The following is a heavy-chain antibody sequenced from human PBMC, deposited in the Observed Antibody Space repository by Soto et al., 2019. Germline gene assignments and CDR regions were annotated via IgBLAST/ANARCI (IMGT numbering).Heavy chain of an antibody. Sequence: ETLSLTCTVSGGSISSYYWSWIRQPPGKGLEWIGYIYYSGSTNYNPSLKSRVTISVDTSKNQFSLKLSSVTAADTAVYYCASIKINYDYVWGSYRSGHYFDYWGQGTLVTVSS. CDR3: ASIKINYDYVWGSYRSGHYFDY. J-gene: IGHJ4*02. CDR2: IYYSGST. D-gene: IGHD3-16*02. V-gene: IGHV4-59*01. CDR1: GGSISSYY.